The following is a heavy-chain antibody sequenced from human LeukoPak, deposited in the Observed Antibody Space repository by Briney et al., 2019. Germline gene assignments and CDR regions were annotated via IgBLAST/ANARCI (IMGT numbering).Heavy chain of an antibody. V-gene: IGHV3-48*02. CDR3: ARDRDSGDYTAAPGDY. J-gene: IGHJ4*02. CDR2: ITASGTAM. CDR1: GFTFSSYS. Sequence: GGSLRLSCAASGFTFSSYSMNWVHQAPGKGLEWVSHITASGTAMFYADSVKGRFTISRDSAKNSLYLQMNSLRDEDTAVYYCARDRDSGDYTAAPGDYWGQGTLVTVSS. D-gene: IGHD4-17*01.